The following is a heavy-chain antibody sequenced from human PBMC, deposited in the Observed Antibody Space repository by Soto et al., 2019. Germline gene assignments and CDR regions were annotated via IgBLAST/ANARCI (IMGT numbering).Heavy chain of an antibody. CDR3: AKDTYYYDRSGYYTYDY. V-gene: IGHV3-30*18. CDR1: GFTFLSYG. J-gene: IGHJ4*02. CDR2: ISYDGSNK. D-gene: IGHD3-22*01. Sequence: GGSLRLSCAASGFTFLSYGVHWVRQAPGKGLEWVAVISYDGSNKHYADSVKGRFTISRDNSKNTLDLQMNSLRAEDTAVYYCAKDTYYYDRSGYYTYDYWGQGT.